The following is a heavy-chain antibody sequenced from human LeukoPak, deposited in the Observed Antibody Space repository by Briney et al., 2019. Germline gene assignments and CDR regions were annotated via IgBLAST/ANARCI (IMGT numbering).Heavy chain of an antibody. CDR3: GRGERLGIDY. CDR2: IYTSGST. D-gene: IGHD7-27*01. Sequence: PSQTLSLTCTVSGGSISSGSYYWSWIRQPAGKGLEWIGRIYTSGSTNYNPSLKSRVTISVDTSKNQFSLKLSSVTAADTAVYYCGRGERLGIDYWGQGTLVTVSS. CDR1: GGSISSGSYY. V-gene: IGHV4-61*02. J-gene: IGHJ4*02.